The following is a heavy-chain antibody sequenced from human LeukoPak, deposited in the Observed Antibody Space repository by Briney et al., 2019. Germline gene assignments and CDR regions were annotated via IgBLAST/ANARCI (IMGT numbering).Heavy chain of an antibody. V-gene: IGHV1-69*13. CDR2: IIPIFGTA. D-gene: IGHD6-13*01. CDR3: ARVHQTTAGTDY. CDR1: GGTFSSYA. J-gene: IGHJ4*02. Sequence: ASAKVSCKASGGTFSSYAISWVRQAPGQGLEWMGGIIPIFGTANYAQKFQGRVTITADESTSTAYMELSSLRSEDTAVYYCARVHQTTAGTDYWGQGTLVTVSS.